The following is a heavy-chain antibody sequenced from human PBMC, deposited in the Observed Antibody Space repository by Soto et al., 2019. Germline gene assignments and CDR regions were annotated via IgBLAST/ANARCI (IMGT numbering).Heavy chain of an antibody. V-gene: IGHV4-38-2*01. CDR1: GDSISSAYY. CDR2: IYRSGTT. Sequence: SETLSLTCAVSGDSISSAYYWAWIRQTPGKGLEWIGSIYRSGTTFYNPSLKTRVTMSLDTSKNQFSLTLNSVTAADTAVYYCARAQFYSGSGNFNNLMFDSWGQGTQVTVSS. J-gene: IGHJ5*01. CDR3: ARAQFYSGSGNFNNLMFDS. D-gene: IGHD3-10*01.